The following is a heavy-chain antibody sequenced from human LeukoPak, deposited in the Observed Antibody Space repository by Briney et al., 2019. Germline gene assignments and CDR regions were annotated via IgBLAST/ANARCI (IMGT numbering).Heavy chain of an antibody. CDR1: GYSFTSYW. J-gene: IGHJ4*02. CDR3: AVTREYSYGYFDY. Sequence: GESLKISCKGYGYSFTSYWIGWVRQMPGKGLEWMGIIYPGDSDTRYSPSFQGQVTISADKSISTAYLQWSSLKASDTAMYYCAVTREYSYGYFDYWGQGTLVTVSS. V-gene: IGHV5-51*01. CDR2: IYPGDSDT. D-gene: IGHD5-18*01.